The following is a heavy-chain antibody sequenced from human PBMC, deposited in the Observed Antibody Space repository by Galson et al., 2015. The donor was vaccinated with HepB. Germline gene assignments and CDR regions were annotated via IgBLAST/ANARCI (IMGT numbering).Heavy chain of an antibody. J-gene: IGHJ3*02. CDR1: GFTFSSYG. Sequence: SLRLSCAASGFTFSSYGMHWVRQTPGKGLEWVAVISHDGNNKYYTDSVEGRFTVSRDNSKNTLFLQMNSLRTEDTAVYFCARALGVTYALDIWGQGTVVTVSS. CDR2: ISHDGNNK. D-gene: IGHD2-21*02. CDR3: ARALGVTYALDI. V-gene: IGHV3-30*03.